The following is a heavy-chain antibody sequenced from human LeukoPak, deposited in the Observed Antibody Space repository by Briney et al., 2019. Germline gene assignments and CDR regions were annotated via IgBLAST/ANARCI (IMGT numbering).Heavy chain of an antibody. V-gene: IGHV3-48*02. D-gene: IGHD4-17*01. CDR3: ARDHGWAFDI. CDR1: GFXFSSYA. Sequence: GGSLRLSCAASGFXFSSYAMSWVRQAPGKGLEWVSFISSSSSTIQYADSVKGRFTISRDNAKNSLFLQMNSLRDEDAAVYYCARDHGWAFDIWGQGTMVTVSS. CDR2: ISSSSSTI. J-gene: IGHJ3*02.